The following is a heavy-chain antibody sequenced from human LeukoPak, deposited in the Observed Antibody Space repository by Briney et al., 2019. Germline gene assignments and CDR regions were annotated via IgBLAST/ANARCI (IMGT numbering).Heavy chain of an antibody. J-gene: IGHJ2*01. CDR3: ARRGSSWSWYFDL. CDR1: GFTFSSYS. D-gene: IGHD6-13*01. V-gene: IGHV3-21*04. Sequence: PGGSLRLSCAASGFTFSSYSMNWVRQAPGKGLEWVSSISSSSSYIYYADSVKGRFTISRDNAKNSLYLQMNSLRAEDTAVYYCARRGSSWSWYFDLWGRGTLVTVSS. CDR2: ISSSSSYI.